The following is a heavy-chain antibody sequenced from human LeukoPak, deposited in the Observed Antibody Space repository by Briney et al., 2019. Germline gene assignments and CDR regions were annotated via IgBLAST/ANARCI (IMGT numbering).Heavy chain of an antibody. D-gene: IGHD1-26*01. CDR2: IYPGDSDT. J-gene: IGHJ4*02. V-gene: IGHV5-51*01. Sequence: GESLRISCKGSGYSFTSYWIGWVRQMPGKGLEWMGIIYPGDSDTRYSPFFQGQVTISADKSISTAYLQWSSLKASDTAMYYCARESGSYYDPFDYWGQGTLVTVSS. CDR3: ARESGSYYDPFDY. CDR1: GYSFTSYW.